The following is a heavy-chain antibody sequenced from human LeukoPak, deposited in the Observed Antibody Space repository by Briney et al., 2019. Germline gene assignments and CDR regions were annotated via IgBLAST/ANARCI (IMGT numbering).Heavy chain of an antibody. Sequence: GGSLRLSCVASGFIFSSYEMNWVRQAPGKGLEWVSYISSSGRTIYYADPVKGRFTISRDNAKNSLYLQMNSLRAEDTAVYYCARDEGIAARRSAFDIWGQGTMVTVSS. J-gene: IGHJ3*02. CDR1: GFIFSSYE. CDR2: ISSSGRTI. D-gene: IGHD6-6*01. V-gene: IGHV3-48*03. CDR3: ARDEGIAARRSAFDI.